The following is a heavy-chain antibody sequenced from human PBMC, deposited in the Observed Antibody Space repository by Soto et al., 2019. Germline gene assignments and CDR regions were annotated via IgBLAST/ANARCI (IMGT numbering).Heavy chain of an antibody. CDR3: AKEETVLVNYYYYYGMDV. CDR2: ISGSGYAT. V-gene: IGHV3-23*01. CDR1: GFTFSSYA. Sequence: EVQLLESGGGLVQPGGSLRLSCAASGFTFSSYAMSWVRQAPGMGVEWVSVISGSGYATYYADSVKGRFTVSRDNSNNTVYLQMNSLRAEDTAVYYCAKEETVLVNYYYYYGMDVWGQGTTVTVSS. D-gene: IGHD4-17*01. J-gene: IGHJ6*02.